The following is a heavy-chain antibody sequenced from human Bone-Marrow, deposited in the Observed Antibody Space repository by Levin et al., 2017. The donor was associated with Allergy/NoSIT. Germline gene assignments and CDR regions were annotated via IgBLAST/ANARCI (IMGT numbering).Heavy chain of an antibody. V-gene: IGHV4-30-4*01. CDR2: VHYSGTT. Sequence: PSETLSLTCSVSGDSIRSDEYFWSWIRQSPTKGLEYIGYVHYSGTTYYNPSLESRLLISVDTSKNQFSLKLTSVTAADTAVYYCARDQCGGDCYSGNVLDYWGQGILVTVSS. J-gene: IGHJ4*02. D-gene: IGHD2-21*02. CDR1: GDSIRSDEYF. CDR3: ARDQCGGDCYSGNVLDY.